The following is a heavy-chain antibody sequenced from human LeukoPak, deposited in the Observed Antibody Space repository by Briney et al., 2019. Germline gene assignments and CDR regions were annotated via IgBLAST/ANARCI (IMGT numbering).Heavy chain of an antibody. CDR3: TEEDRAHSYGDS. J-gene: IGHJ4*02. V-gene: IGHV3-23*01. CDR2: IGGSRTYT. CDR1: GFTFSDFA. D-gene: IGHD5-18*01. Sequence: PGGSLRLSCEASGFTFSDFAMSWVRQAPGKGLEWVSAIGGSRTYTYYTDSVKGRFTISRDNSKNTLFLQMNNLRPDDTALYFCTEEDRAHSYGDSWGQGTLVTVSS.